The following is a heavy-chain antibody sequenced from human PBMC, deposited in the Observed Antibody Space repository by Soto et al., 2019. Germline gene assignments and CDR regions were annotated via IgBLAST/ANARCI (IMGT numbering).Heavy chain of an antibody. Sequence: QVQLVQSGAEVKKPGASVKVSCKASGYTFTSYAMHWVRQAPGQRLEWMGWINAGNGNTKYSQKFQGRVTITRDTSASTAYMELSSLRSEDTAVYYCARVGLTPWQSGWVDYWGQGTLVTVSS. J-gene: IGHJ4*02. CDR1: GYTFTSYA. V-gene: IGHV1-3*01. CDR3: ARVGLTPWQSGWVDY. CDR2: INAGNGNT. D-gene: IGHD6-19*01.